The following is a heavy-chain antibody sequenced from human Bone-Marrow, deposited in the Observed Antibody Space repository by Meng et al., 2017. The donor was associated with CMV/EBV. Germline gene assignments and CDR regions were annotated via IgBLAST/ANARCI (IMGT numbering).Heavy chain of an antibody. Sequence: SETLSLTCTVSGYSISSGYYWGWIRQPPGKGLEWIGSIYHSGSTYYNPSLKSRVTISVDTSKNQFSLKLSSVTAADTAVYYCARDTEYCSSTSCLNWFDPCGQGTLVTVSS. D-gene: IGHD2-2*01. CDR2: IYHSGST. V-gene: IGHV4-38-2*02. CDR1: GYSISSGYY. CDR3: ARDTEYCSSTSCLNWFDP. J-gene: IGHJ5*02.